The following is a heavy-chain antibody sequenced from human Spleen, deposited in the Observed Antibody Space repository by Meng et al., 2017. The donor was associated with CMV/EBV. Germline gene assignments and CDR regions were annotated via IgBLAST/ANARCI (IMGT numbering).Heavy chain of an antibody. V-gene: IGHV4-39*07. CDR1: GGSISRSSYY. CDR2: IYYSGST. D-gene: IGHD5-18*01. J-gene: IGHJ4*02. Sequence: GPGPVNLSGTLSLPCTVSGGSISRSSYYWGWIRQPPGKGLEWIGSIYYSGSTYYNPSLKSRVTISVDTSKNQFSLKLSSVTAADTAVYYCARDFVDTAMKWGQGTLVTVSS. CDR3: ARDFVDTAMK.